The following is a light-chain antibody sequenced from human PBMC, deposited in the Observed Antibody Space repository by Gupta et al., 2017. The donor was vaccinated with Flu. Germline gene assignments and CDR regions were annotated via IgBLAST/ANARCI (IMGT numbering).Light chain of an antibody. V-gene: IGKV3-20*01. CDR1: TSVDSST. CDR3: HQYGSSLYA. J-gene: IGKJ2*01. CDR2: GAS. Sequence: EVVVTKSPATLPLSPREEATLSCSASTSVDSSTFTWYQQQHGQAARLLLYGASSRATGIPDRFSGSGSATTFTITIRRREPAEFAVYYCHQYGSSLYAFGQGTKLEIK.